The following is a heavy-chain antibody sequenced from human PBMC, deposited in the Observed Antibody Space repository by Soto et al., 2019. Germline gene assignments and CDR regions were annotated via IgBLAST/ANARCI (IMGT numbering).Heavy chain of an antibody. Sequence: QVQLQESGPGLVKPSQTLSLTCTVSGGSISGGDYYWSWIRQPPGKGLEWIGYIYYSGSTYYNPSLKSRVTISVDTSKNQFSLKLSSVTAADTAVYYCVRGSYYYDSSGYYHYWGQVTLVTVSS. CDR2: IYYSGST. CDR1: GGSISGGDYY. D-gene: IGHD3-22*01. J-gene: IGHJ4*02. V-gene: IGHV4-30-4*01. CDR3: VRGSYYYDSSGYYHY.